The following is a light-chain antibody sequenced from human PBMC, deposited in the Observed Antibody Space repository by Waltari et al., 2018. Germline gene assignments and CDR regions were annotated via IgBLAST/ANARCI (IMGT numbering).Light chain of an antibody. CDR3: TSYTSSGTTVL. V-gene: IGLV2-14*01. Sequence: QSALTQPASMSGSPGQSITISCTGTSSDLGGYNYVSWYQQHPGKAPKLMISDVSKRPSGVSNRFSGSKSGNTASLTISGLKADDEADYYCTSYTSSGTTVLFGGGTKLTVL. J-gene: IGLJ2*01. CDR1: SSDLGGYNY. CDR2: DVS.